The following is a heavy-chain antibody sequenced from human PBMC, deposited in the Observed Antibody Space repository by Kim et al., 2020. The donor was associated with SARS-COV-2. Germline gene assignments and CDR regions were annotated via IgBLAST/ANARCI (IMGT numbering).Heavy chain of an antibody. V-gene: IGHV4-39*07. D-gene: IGHD1-26*01. Sequence: PSLKSRVTISVDPAKNQFSLKLSSVTAADTAVYYCARDLDSGSYSSLFDYWGQGTLVTVSS. J-gene: IGHJ4*02. CDR3: ARDLDSGSYSSLFDY.